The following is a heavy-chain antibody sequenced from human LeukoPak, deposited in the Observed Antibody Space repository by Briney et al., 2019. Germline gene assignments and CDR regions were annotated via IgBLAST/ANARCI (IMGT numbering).Heavy chain of an antibody. CDR3: PKPLLTPGN. J-gene: IGHJ4*02. V-gene: IGHV3-23*01. Sequence: GGSLRLSCAASGFTFTDYAMSWVRQAPGKGLEWVSSINGRGGSTYYADSVRGRFTISRDNSRNALYLQLSRLRVDDTAFYYCPKPLLTPGNWGPGTLVTVSS. CDR1: GFTFTDYA. CDR2: INGRGGST. D-gene: IGHD4-23*01.